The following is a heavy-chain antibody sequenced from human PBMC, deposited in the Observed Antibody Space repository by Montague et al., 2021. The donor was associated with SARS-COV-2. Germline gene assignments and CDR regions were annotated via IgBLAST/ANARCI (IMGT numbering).Heavy chain of an antibody. J-gene: IGHJ4*02. D-gene: IGHD4-11*01. CDR3: ARWDPQTLTVISLRGKSANDY. CDR2: INDRGVT. Sequence: SDTLSLTPAVYGESFSGFFWSWIRQPAGKGLEWIAEINDRGVTNXNYNPSLGSRVTISADTSKNQFSLKLRSVTAADTAVYYCARWDPQTLTVISLRGKSANDYWGQGTLVTVSS. CDR1: GESFSGFF. V-gene: IGHV4-34*01.